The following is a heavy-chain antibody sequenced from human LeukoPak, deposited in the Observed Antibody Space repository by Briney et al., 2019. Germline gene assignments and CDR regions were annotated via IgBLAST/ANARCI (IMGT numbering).Heavy chain of an antibody. D-gene: IGHD1-26*01. CDR1: GFTFSSYA. CDR3: ARDQSLVVGATDY. J-gene: IGHJ4*02. Sequence: GGSLRLSCAASGFTFSSYAMSWVRQAPGEGLEWVSYISSSGSTIYYADSVKGRFTISRDNAKNSLYLQMNSLRAEDTAVYYCARDQSLVVGATDYWGQGTLVTVSS. CDR2: ISSSGSTI. V-gene: IGHV3-48*04.